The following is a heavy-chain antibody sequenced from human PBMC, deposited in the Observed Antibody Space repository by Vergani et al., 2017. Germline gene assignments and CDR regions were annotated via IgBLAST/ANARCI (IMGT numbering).Heavy chain of an antibody. V-gene: IGHV4-34*11. D-gene: IGHD6-19*01. Sequence: QVQLQQWGAGLLKPSETLSLTCAVYGGSFSGYYWSWIRQPPGKGLEWIGYIYYSGSTNYNPSLKSRVTISVDTSKNQFSLKLSSVTAADTAVYYCARALPGIAVAGLDYWGQGTLVTVSS. CDR3: ARALPGIAVAGLDY. J-gene: IGHJ4*02. CDR1: GGSFSGYY. CDR2: IYYSGST.